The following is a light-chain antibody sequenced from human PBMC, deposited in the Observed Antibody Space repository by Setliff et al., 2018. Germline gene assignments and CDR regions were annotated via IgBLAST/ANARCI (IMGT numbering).Light chain of an antibody. CDR3: SSYTARSAV. CDR2: DVT. Sequence: QSVLTQHASVSGSPGQSITIPCTGISSDIHGFSYVSWYQQHPDKAPKLLIYDVTYRPSGVSDRFSASMSGNTASLTISGLQAEDEGDYYCSSYTARSAVFGPGTKVTVL. CDR1: SSDIHGFSY. V-gene: IGLV2-14*03. J-gene: IGLJ1*01.